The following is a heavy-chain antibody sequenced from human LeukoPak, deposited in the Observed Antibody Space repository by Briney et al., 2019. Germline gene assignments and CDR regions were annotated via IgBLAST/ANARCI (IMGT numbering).Heavy chain of an antibody. CDR1: GGSISSSSYY. CDR2: IYYSGST. CDR3: ARHLASYSSSSWGADY. J-gene: IGHJ4*02. V-gene: IGHV4-39*01. D-gene: IGHD6-6*01. Sequence: SETLSLTCTVSGGSISSSSYYWGWIRQPPGKGLEWVGSIYYSGSTYNNPSLKSRVTISVDTSKNQFSLKLSSVTAADTAVYYCARHLASYSSSSWGADYWGQGTLVTVSS.